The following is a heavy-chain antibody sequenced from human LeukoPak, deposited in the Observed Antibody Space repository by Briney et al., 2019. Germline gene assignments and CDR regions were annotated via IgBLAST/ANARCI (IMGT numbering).Heavy chain of an antibody. J-gene: IGHJ3*02. Sequence: SEILSLTCIVSGGSFSTYYWSWIRQPAGKGLEWIGRIYSSGNTNYNPSLESRVTMSIDTSKKQISLKLTSVTAADTAVYYCARERGNLRGDAFDIWGQGTMVTVSS. D-gene: IGHD1-26*01. CDR3: ARERGNLRGDAFDI. V-gene: IGHV4-4*07. CDR2: IYSSGNT. CDR1: GGSFSTYY.